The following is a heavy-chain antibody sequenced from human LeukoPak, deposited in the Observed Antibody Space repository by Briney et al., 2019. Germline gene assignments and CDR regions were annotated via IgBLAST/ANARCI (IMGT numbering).Heavy chain of an antibody. V-gene: IGHV4-4*07. Sequence: SETLSLTCTVSGGSISTYYWSWIRQPAGKGLEWIGRIYISGRTNYNPFLQSRVTMSVDTSRNQFSLKLRSVTAADTAVYYCAREASDTAMATYYFDYWGQGTLVTVSS. CDR2: IYISGRT. CDR3: AREASDTAMATYYFDY. D-gene: IGHD5-18*01. CDR1: GGSISTYY. J-gene: IGHJ4*02.